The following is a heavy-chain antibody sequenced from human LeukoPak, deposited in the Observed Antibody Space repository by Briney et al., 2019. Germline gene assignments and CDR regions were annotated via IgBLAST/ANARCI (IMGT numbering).Heavy chain of an antibody. CDR3: ANNGGYSYGYFDY. D-gene: IGHD5-18*01. CDR2: ISGSGDNT. Sequence: GGSLRLSCAASGFTFSSYAMSWVRQAPGKGLEWVSAISGSGDNTYYADSVKGRFTISRDNSKNTLYLQMNSLRAEDTAVYYCANNGGYSYGYFDYWGQGTLVTVSS. V-gene: IGHV3-23*01. CDR1: GFTFSSYA. J-gene: IGHJ4*02.